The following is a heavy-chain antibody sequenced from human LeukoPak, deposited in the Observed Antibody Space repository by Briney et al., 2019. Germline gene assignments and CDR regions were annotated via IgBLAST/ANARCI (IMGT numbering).Heavy chain of an antibody. CDR1: GFTVSSNY. D-gene: IGHD1-14*01. V-gene: IGHV3-53*01. J-gene: IGHJ2*01. CDR2: IYSGGST. Sequence: GGSLRLSCAASGFTVSSNYMSWVRQAPGKGLEWVSVIYSGGSTYYADSVKGRFTISRDNSKNTLYLQMNSLRAEDTAVYYCAKEPGSGGWYFDLWGRGTLVTVSS. CDR3: AKEPGSGGWYFDL.